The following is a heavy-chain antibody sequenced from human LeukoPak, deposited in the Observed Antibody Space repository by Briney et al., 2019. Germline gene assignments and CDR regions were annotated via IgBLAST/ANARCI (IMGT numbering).Heavy chain of an antibody. V-gene: IGHV3-48*02. D-gene: IGHD6-13*01. CDR2: MSGSSSTI. Sequence: GGSLRLSCAASGSTFSSFSMTWVRQSPGKGLEWLSYMSGSSSTIYYADSVKGRFTISRDNAKNSLYLQMNSLRDEDTAVYYCARDPSVAATGWGRWFDHWGQGTLVTVSS. CDR1: GSTFSSFS. CDR3: ARDPSVAATGWGRWFDH. J-gene: IGHJ5*02.